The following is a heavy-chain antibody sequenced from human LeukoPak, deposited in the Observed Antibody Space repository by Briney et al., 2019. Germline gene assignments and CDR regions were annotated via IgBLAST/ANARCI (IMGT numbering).Heavy chain of an antibody. J-gene: IGHJ6*03. V-gene: IGHV4-39*02. CDR3: ARDRSPFYYYFMDV. D-gene: IGHD2-15*01. Sequence: PSETLSLTCTVSGGPISSSFYNCAWIRQSPGKGLEWIGSLSYSGNTYYHPSLKSRVSMSVDASNSQFSLRLRSVTAADTAIYYCARDRSPFYYYFMDVWGKGTTVSVSS. CDR1: GGPISSSFYN. CDR2: LSYSGNT.